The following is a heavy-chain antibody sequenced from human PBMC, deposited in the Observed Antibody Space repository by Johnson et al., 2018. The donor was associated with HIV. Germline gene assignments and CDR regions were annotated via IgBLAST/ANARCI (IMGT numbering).Heavy chain of an antibody. CDR1: GFTFSNAW. CDR3: TTGTI. Sequence: EVQVVESGGGFIKPGGSLRLSCATSGFTFSNAWMNWVRQAPGKGLEWVARIKSKTDGETTDYAAPVKGRFTISREDSKNTLYLQMNSLKADDTAVYYCTTGTIWGQGTLVTVSS. CDR2: IKSKTDGETT. V-gene: IGHV3-15*01. J-gene: IGHJ3*02.